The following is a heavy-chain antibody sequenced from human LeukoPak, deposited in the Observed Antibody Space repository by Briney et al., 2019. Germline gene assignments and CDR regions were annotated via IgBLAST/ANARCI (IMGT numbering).Heavy chain of an antibody. CDR1: GGSISSGDYY. D-gene: IGHD4-17*01. CDR2: IYYSGST. CDR3: ARGGHFGDYVDY. Sequence: PSQTLSLTCTVSGGSISSGDYYWSWIRQPPGKGLEWIGYIYYSGSTYYNPSLKSRVTISVDTSKNQFSLKLSSVTAADTAVYYCARGGHFGDYVDYWGQGTLVTVSS. V-gene: IGHV4-30-4*01. J-gene: IGHJ4*02.